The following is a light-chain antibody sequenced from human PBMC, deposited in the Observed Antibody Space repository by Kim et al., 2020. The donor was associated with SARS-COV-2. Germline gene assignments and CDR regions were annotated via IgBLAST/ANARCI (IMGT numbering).Light chain of an antibody. CDR2: RSD. V-gene: IGLV1-44*01. CDR3: AAWDDSRNGYV. CDR1: SSTGGSNT. Sequence: GQGVAVSCCASSSTGGSNTVNRYQQLPGTARKLLIYRSDQRPSGVPYRFAGSKSGTSASLDISGLQSEDEADYYCAAWDDSRNGYVFGTGTKGTVL. J-gene: IGLJ1*01.